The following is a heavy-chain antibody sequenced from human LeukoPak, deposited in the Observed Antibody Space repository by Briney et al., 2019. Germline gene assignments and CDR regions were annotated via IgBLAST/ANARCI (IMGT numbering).Heavy chain of an antibody. CDR1: GFTFDDYA. CDR2: ISWSSGSI. D-gene: IGHD3-3*01. J-gene: IGHJ4*02. CDR3: AKQSAGTHGYSDY. Sequence: GGSLRLSCAASGFTFDDYAMDWVRQAPGKGLEWVSGISWSSGSIDYADSVKGRFTISRDNAKNSLYLQMNSLRTEDTALYYCAKQSAGTHGYSDYWGQGTLVTVSS. V-gene: IGHV3-9*01.